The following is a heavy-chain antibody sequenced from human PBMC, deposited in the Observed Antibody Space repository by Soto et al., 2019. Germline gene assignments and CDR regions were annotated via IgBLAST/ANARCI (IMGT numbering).Heavy chain of an antibody. CDR3: ARDQHWNYAFDY. CDR2: IYYSGST. CDR1: GGSISSGGYY. D-gene: IGHD1-7*01. Sequence: SETLSLTCTVSGGSISSGGYYWSWIRQHPGGLEWIGYIYYSGSTYYNPSLKSRVTISVDTSKNQFSLKLSSVTAADTAVYYCARDQHWNYAFDYWGQGTLVTVSS. V-gene: IGHV4-31*03. J-gene: IGHJ4*02.